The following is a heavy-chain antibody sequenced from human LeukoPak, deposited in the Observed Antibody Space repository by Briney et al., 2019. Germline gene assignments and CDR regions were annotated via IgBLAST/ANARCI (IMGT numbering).Heavy chain of an antibody. CDR1: GGSFSGYY. CDR3: ARRSDSSGYYAPPTNYYYYMDV. J-gene: IGHJ6*03. CDR2: INHSGST. Sequence: PSETLSLTCAVYGGSFSGYYWSWIRQPPGKGLGWIGEINHSGSTNYNPSLKSRVTISVDTSKNQFSLKLSSVTAADTAVYYCARRSDSSGYYAPPTNYYYYMDVWGKGTTVTVSS. D-gene: IGHD3-22*01. V-gene: IGHV4-34*01.